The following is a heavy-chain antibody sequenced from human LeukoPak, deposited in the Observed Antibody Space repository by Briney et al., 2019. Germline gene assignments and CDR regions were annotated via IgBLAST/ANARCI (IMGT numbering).Heavy chain of an antibody. CDR3: ARDKIAAAGTHGAFDI. CDR1: GYTFTSYD. J-gene: IGHJ3*02. Sequence: SVKLSRKSSGYTFTSYDNSWVRQPPGQGLEWMGGILPIFGTANYTQKFQGRVTITVDESTSTAYMELSILRSEDTAVYYCARDKIAAAGTHGAFDIWGQGTMVTVSS. V-gene: IGHV1-69*13. D-gene: IGHD6-13*01. CDR2: ILPIFGTA.